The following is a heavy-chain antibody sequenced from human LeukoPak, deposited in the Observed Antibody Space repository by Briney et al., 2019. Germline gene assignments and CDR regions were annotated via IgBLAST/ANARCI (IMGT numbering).Heavy chain of an antibody. CDR1: GYSFTNYW. J-gene: IGHJ3*02. D-gene: IGHD2-15*01. V-gene: IGHV5-51*01. CDR3: VSRSGPAAFDI. CDR2: IHPSNSDT. Sequence: GESLKISCKGSGYSFTNYWIGWVRQMPGKGLEWIGIIHPSNSDTRYSPSFQGQVTISADKSISTAYLQWSSLKASDTAVYYCVSRSGPAAFDIWAQGTMVTVSS.